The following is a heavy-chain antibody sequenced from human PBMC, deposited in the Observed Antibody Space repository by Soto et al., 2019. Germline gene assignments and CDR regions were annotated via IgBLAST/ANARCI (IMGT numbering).Heavy chain of an antibody. CDR3: ERDLWMGGTFTCIDV. D-gene: IGHD1-26*01. J-gene: IGHJ6*02. Sequence: QVQLVQSGAEVKKAGASVKVSCKASGYTFTRYGISWVRQAPGQGLEWMGWISAHNGKTNYAQKFQGRVTMTTDTATSTAYMELRSLRSDATAVYFCERDLWMGGTFTCIDVWGQGTPVTVSS. CDR2: ISAHNGKT. V-gene: IGHV1-18*01. CDR1: GYTFTRYG.